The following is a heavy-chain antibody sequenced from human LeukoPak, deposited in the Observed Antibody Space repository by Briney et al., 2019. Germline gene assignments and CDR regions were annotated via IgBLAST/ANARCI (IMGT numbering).Heavy chain of an antibody. Sequence: GGSVKVSCKASGYIFTGYYMHWVRQAPGQGLEWMGWINPNSGATNYAQKFQGRVTMTRNTSISTAYMELSSLRSEDTAVYYCARARLRGYYYMDVWGKGTTVTISS. CDR2: INPNSGAT. J-gene: IGHJ6*03. V-gene: IGHV1-2*02. CDR3: ARARLRGYYYMDV. D-gene: IGHD2-8*01. CDR1: GYIFTGYY.